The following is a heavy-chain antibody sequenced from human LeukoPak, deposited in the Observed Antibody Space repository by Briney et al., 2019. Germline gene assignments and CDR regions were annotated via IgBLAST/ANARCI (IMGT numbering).Heavy chain of an antibody. CDR3: ARITYYDISSNWFDP. Sequence: SETLSLTCGVYGGPFSGYYWNWIRQSPGKGLEWIGEINHSGSTNYNPSLKSRVTMSVDTSQKQFSLRLTSVTAADTAVYYCARITYYDISSNWFDPWGQGTLVTVSS. J-gene: IGHJ5*02. D-gene: IGHD3-9*01. V-gene: IGHV4-34*01. CDR2: INHSGST. CDR1: GGPFSGYY.